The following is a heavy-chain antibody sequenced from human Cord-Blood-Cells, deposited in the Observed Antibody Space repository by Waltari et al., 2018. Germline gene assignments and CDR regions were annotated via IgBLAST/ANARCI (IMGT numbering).Heavy chain of an antibody. D-gene: IGHD7-27*01. V-gene: IGHV3-7*01. CDR3: ARVSLGMGDAFDI. J-gene: IGHJ3*02. CDR2: IKQDGSEK. Sequence: EVQLVEAGGGLVQPGGSLRLSCAASGLTFSSYWMSWVRQAPGKGLEWVANIKQDGSEKYYVDSVKGRFTISRDNAKNSLYLQMNSLRAEDTAVYYCARVSLGMGDAFDIWGQGTMVTVSS. CDR1: GLTFSSYW.